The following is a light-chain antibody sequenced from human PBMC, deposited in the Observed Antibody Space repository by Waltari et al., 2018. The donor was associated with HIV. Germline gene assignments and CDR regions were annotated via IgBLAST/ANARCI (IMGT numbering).Light chain of an antibody. CDR1: PAIKTW. CDR3: QQAHSFPHT. V-gene: IGKV1-12*01. J-gene: IGKJ4*01. Sequence: IQLAQSPSSVSASVADRVTITCRASPAIKTWLAWYQQRPAKAPTLLVYAASSLQNGVPARFNGSGSGLDFTLTITDFQPNDSAIYYCQQAHSFPHTFGGGTRVE. CDR2: AAS.